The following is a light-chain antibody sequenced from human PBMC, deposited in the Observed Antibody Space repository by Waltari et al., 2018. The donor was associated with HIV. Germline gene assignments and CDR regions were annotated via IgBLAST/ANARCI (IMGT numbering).Light chain of an antibody. CDR1: SSDIGYFNY. CDR2: EVG. V-gene: IGLV2-14*01. J-gene: IGLJ2*01. Sequence: GQSITISCTGTSSDIGYFNYVSWYQQHPGRAPKLMIYEVGNRPSGVSNRFSGSKSDNTASLTVSGLQPEDEADYYCSSYTSSGTLVFGGGTRLTVL. CDR3: SSYTSSGTLV.